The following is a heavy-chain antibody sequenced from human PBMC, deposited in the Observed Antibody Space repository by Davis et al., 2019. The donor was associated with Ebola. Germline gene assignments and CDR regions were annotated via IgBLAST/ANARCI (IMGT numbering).Heavy chain of an antibody. J-gene: IGHJ6*02. CDR2: IGSDFRA. D-gene: IGHD3-16*01. Sequence: PGGSLRLSCEASGFNFDIYAMNWVRQAPGKGPEWVSAIGSDFRAHYGESAMGRFTISRDNSKNMVYLQMNSLRVEDSALYYCAKDIWGFAGMDVWGQGTTVTVSS. V-gene: IGHV3-23*01. CDR1: GFNFDIYA. CDR3: AKDIWGFAGMDV.